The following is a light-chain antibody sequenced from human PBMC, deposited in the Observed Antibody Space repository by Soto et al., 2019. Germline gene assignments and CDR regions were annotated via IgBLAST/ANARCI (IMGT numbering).Light chain of an antibody. CDR2: KAS. CDR3: QQFNNYPWT. V-gene: IGKV1-5*03. J-gene: IGKJ1*01. CDR1: QSISSW. Sequence: DIQMTQSPSTLSASVGDRVTITCRASQSISSWLAWYQQKPGKAPKLLIYKASSLESVVPSRFSGSGSGTEFTLTISSLQPADFATYYCQQFNNYPWTFGQGTRVEIK.